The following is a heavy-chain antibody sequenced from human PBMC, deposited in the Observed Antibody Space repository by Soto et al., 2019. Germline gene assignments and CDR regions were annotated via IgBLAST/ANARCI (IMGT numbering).Heavy chain of an antibody. D-gene: IGHD4-17*01. CDR2: INPSGGST. CDR1: GYTFTSYY. V-gene: IGHV1-46*01. Sequence: GASVKVSCEASGYTFTSYYMQWVRQAPGQGLEWMGIINPSGGSTSYAQKFQGRVTMTRDTSTSTVYMELSSLRSEDTAVYYCARALGSGDYADAFDIWGQGTIVTVS. CDR3: ARALGSGDYADAFDI. J-gene: IGHJ3*02.